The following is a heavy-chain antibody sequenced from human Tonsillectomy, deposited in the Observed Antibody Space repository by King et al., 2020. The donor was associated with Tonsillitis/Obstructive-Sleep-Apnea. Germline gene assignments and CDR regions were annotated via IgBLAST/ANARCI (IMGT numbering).Heavy chain of an antibody. CDR1: GSTFTTYG. V-gene: IGHV1-18*01. D-gene: IGHD2-15*01. CDR3: ARDGYCSGGSCYSYWYFDL. Sequence: VQLVESGGEVKKPGASVKVSCTASGSTFTTYGISWVRQVPGQGLEWMGGIRAYNGNTYQSQKFQGRVTLTTDTYTCTAYKVLRILTSDDTAVYFCARDGYCSGGSCYSYWYFDLWGRGTLVTVSS. J-gene: IGHJ2*01. CDR2: IRAYNGNT.